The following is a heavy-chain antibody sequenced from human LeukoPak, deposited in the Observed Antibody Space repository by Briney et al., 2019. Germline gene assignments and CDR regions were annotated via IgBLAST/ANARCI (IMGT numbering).Heavy chain of an antibody. CDR3: ARVGYYYDSSGYSDYFDY. D-gene: IGHD3-22*01. V-gene: IGHV4-59*01. CDR2: IYYSGST. Sequence: SETLSLTCAVYGGSFSGYYWSWIRQPPGKGLEWIGYIYYSGSTNYNPSLKSRVTISVDTSKNQFSLKLSSVTAADTAVYYCARVGYYYDSSGYSDYFDYWGQGTLVTVSS. CDR1: GGSFSGYY. J-gene: IGHJ4*02.